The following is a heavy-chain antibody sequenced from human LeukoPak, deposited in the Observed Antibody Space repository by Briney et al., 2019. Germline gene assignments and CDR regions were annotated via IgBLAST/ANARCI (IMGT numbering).Heavy chain of an antibody. J-gene: IGHJ4*02. CDR2: IKQDGSEK. CDR3: ARAGRCSGGSCYLTRGVFDY. V-gene: IGHV3-7*05. D-gene: IGHD2-15*01. CDR1: GFTFSNSW. Sequence: PGGSLRLSCAASGFTFSNSWMSWVRQAPGKGLQWVANIKQDGSEKYYVDSVKGRFTISRDNARNSLYLQMNSLGAEDTAVYYCARAGRCSGGSCYLTRGVFDYWGQGTLVTVSS.